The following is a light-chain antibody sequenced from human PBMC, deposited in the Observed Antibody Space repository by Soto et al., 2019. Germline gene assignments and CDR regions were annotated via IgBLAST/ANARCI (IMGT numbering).Light chain of an antibody. V-gene: IGLV1-51*01. J-gene: IGLJ1*01. CDR1: SSNIENNY. Sequence: QSVLTQPPSVSAAPRQKVTISCSGTSSNIENNYVSWYQQLPGAAPKLLIYDNNKRPSGIPDRFSGSKSGTSATLGITGLQTGDEADYYCGTWDNSLSSYVFGTGTKLTVL. CDR3: GTWDNSLSSYV. CDR2: DNN.